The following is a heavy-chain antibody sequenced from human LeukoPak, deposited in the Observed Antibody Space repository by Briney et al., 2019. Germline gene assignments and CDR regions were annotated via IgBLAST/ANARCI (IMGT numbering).Heavy chain of an antibody. D-gene: IGHD6-19*01. CDR2: ISGSGGST. J-gene: IGHJ4*02. CDR1: GFTISSYA. Sequence: PGGSLRLSCAASGFTISSYAMSWVRQAPGKGLEWVSAISGSGGSTYYADSVKGRFTISRDNSKNTLYLQMNSLRAEDTAVYYCAKQRKIAVAGTFDYWGQGTLVTVSS. CDR3: AKQRKIAVAGTFDY. V-gene: IGHV3-23*01.